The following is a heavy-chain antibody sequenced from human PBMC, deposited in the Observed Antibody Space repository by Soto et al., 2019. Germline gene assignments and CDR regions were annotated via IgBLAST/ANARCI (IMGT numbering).Heavy chain of an antibody. CDR3: ARQTMVRGVIGYYYYGMDV. J-gene: IGHJ6*02. D-gene: IGHD3-10*01. CDR1: GGSISSSSYY. V-gene: IGHV4-39*01. CDR2: IYYSGST. Sequence: SETLSLTCTVSGGSISSSSYYWGWIRQPPGKGLEWIGSIYYSGSTYYNPSLKSRVTISVDTSKNQFSLKLSSVTAADTAVYYCARQTMVRGVIGYYYYGMDVWGQGTTVTVS.